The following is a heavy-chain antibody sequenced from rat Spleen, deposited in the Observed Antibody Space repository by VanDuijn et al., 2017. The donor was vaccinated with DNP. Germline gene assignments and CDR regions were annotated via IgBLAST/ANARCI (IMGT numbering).Heavy chain of an antibody. Sequence: EVQLVESGGGLVQPGRSLKLSCAASGFTFSNYYMAWVRQAPKKGLEWVATISTSGSRTYYPDSVKGRFTIYRDNAKSSLYLQMNSLKSEDKDTYYCATALGDYWGQGVMVTVSS. J-gene: IGHJ2*01. CDR1: GFTFSNYY. CDR3: ATALGDY. V-gene: IGHV5-27*01. CDR2: ISTSGSRT.